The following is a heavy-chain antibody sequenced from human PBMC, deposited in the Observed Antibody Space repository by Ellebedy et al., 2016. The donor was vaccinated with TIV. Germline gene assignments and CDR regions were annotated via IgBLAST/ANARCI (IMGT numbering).Heavy chain of an antibody. J-gene: IGHJ3*02. D-gene: IGHD3-3*01. V-gene: IGHV4-59*01. CDR2: IYDSETS. CDR3: ARRRAYGFWSGYSNDAFDM. CDR1: GGSMSSDY. Sequence: SETLSLTXTVSGGSMSSDYWTWIRQSPRKGLEWIGHIYDSETSNYNPSLKSRVTISLATSKNQFYLKLRSVTAADTAVYHCARRRAYGFWSGYSNDAFDMWGQGTMVTVSS.